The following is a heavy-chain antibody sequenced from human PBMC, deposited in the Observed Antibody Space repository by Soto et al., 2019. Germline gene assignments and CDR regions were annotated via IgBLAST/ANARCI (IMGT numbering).Heavy chain of an antibody. CDR1: GFTFDDYT. V-gene: IGHV3-43*01. J-gene: IGHJ4*02. CDR3: AKDSYSGSYWRAFDY. CDR2: ISWDGGST. Sequence: GGSLRLSXAASGFTFDDYTMHWVRQAPGKGLEWVSLISWDGGSTYYADSVKGRFTISRDNSKNSLYLQMNSLRTEDTALYYCAKDSYSGSYWRAFDYWGQGTLVTVSS. D-gene: IGHD1-26*01.